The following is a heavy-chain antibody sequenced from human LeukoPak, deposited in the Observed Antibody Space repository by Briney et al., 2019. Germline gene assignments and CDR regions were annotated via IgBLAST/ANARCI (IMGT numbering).Heavy chain of an antibody. Sequence: PGGSLRLSCAASGFTFSSYGMHWVRQAPGKGLEWVAVIWFDGSNKYYADSVKGRFTISRDNSKNTLYLQMNSLRAEDTAVYYCARETYYYDSSGYYMGYYFDYWGQRTLVTVSS. J-gene: IGHJ4*02. CDR2: IWFDGSNK. CDR1: GFTFSSYG. D-gene: IGHD3-22*01. V-gene: IGHV3-33*01. CDR3: ARETYYYDSSGYYMGYYFDY.